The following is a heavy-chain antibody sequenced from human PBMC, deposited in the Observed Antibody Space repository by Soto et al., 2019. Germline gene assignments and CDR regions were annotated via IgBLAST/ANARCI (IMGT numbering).Heavy chain of an antibody. V-gene: IGHV3-23*01. D-gene: IGHD1-26*01. CDR1: GFTFTTYA. Sequence: PGGPLRLSCAASGFTFTTYAMSWVRQAPGEGLEWVSTISGSGGSTHYADSVRGRFTISRDNSKNTLYLQMNSLRAEDTAVYYCGKGAIGYFYGLDVWGQGTTVTVSS. CDR2: ISGSGGST. CDR3: GKGAIGYFYGLDV. J-gene: IGHJ6*02.